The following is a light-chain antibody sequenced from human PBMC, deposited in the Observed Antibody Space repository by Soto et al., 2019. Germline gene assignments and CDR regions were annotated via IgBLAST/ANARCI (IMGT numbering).Light chain of an antibody. Sequence: ETVMTQSPDTLSLSPGARATLSCRASQSVSDNLAWYQQRPGQGPRLLIYGASTRATGIPARFSGSGSGTEFTLTISSLQSEDFAVYYCQQYKNWPHTFGQGTKVDIK. J-gene: IGKJ1*01. CDR3: QQYKNWPHT. CDR2: GAS. CDR1: QSVSDN. V-gene: IGKV3-15*01.